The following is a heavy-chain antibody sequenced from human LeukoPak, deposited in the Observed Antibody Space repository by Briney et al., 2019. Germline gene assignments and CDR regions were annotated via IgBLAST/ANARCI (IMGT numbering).Heavy chain of an antibody. Sequence: SVKVSCKASGGTFSSYAISWVRHAPGQGLEWMGRIIPILGIANYAQKFQGRVTITADKSTSTAYMELSSLRSEDTAVYYCASEGIAAGKYGMDVWGQGTTVTVSS. CDR1: GGTFSSYA. J-gene: IGHJ6*02. D-gene: IGHD6-13*01. CDR2: IIPILGIA. V-gene: IGHV1-69*04. CDR3: ASEGIAAGKYGMDV.